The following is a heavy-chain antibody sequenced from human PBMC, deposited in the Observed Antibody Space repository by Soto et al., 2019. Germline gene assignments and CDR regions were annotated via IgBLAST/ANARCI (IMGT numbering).Heavy chain of an antibody. Sequence: ASETLSLTCTVSGGSISSSSYYWGWIRQPPGKGLEWIGSIYYSGSTYYNPSLKSRVTISVDTSKNQFSLKLSSVTAADTAVYYCARITMVRGVITKFEYWGQGTLVTVSS. J-gene: IGHJ4*02. D-gene: IGHD3-10*01. CDR3: ARITMVRGVITKFEY. V-gene: IGHV4-39*01. CDR2: IYYSGST. CDR1: GGSISSSSYY.